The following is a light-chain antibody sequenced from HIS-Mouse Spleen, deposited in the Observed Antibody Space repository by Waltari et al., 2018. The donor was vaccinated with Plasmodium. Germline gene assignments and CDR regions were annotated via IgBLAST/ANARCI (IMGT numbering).Light chain of an antibody. CDR3: CSYAGSSTFV. CDR2: EGS. J-gene: IGLJ3*02. CDR1: SGDVGSYNL. V-gene: IGLV2-23*03. Sequence: QSALTQPASVSGSPGQSITISCTGTSGDVGSYNLVSWYQQHPGKAPKLMIYEGSKRPSGVSNRFSGSKSGNTASLTISGLQAEDEADYYCCSYAGSSTFVFGGGTKLTVL.